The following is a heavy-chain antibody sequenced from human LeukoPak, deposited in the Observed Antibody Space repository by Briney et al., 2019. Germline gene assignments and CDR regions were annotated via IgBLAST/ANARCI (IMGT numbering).Heavy chain of an antibody. CDR1: GFTFSSYA. J-gene: IGHJ4*02. CDR2: ISGSGGST. CDR3: AKRQAYGPDYCTYAVCSPFDY. D-gene: IGHD2-8*01. Sequence: PGGSLRLSCAASGFTFSSYAMSWVRQAPGKGLEWVSTISGSGGSTYYADSVKSRFTISRDNSKNTLYLQMNSLRAEDTAVYYCAKRQAYGPDYCTYAVCSPFDYWGQGTLVTVSS. V-gene: IGHV3-23*01.